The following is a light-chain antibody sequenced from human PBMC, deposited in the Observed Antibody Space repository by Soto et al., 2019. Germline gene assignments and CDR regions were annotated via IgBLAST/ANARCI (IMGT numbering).Light chain of an antibody. CDR3: GTWDSSLSAVV. CDR1: SSNIGNNY. CDR2: DNN. V-gene: IGLV1-51*01. J-gene: IGLJ2*01. Sequence: QSVLTQPPSVSAAPGQKVTISCSGRSSNIGNNYVSWYQQLPGTAPKLLIFDNNNRPSGIPDRFSGSKSGTSATLGITGLQTGDEADYYCGTWDSSLSAVVFGGGTQLTVL.